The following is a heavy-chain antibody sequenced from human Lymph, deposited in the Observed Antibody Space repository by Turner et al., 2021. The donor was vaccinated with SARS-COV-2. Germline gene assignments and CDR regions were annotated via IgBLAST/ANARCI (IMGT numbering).Heavy chain of an antibody. Sequence: EVQLLESGGVLVQPGWSLSLSCAASGSTVSRYTMSWVRQAPGKGLGWVSAISSSGASTYYADYVKGRFTISRDNSKNTLYLQMNNMRVEDTAVYYCAKDGYDGIYCGGGSCYSGWFDPWGQGTLVTVSS. CDR2: ISSSGAST. J-gene: IGHJ5*02. D-gene: IGHD2-15*01. CDR1: GSTVSRYT. CDR3: AKDGYDGIYCGGGSCYSGWFDP. V-gene: IGHV3-23*01.